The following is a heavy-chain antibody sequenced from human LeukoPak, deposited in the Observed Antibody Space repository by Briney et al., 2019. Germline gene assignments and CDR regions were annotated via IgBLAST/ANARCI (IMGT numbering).Heavy chain of an antibody. CDR2: IYYSGST. D-gene: IGHD3-10*01. V-gene: IGHV4-59*11. J-gene: IGHJ4*02. Sequence: SETLSLTCTVSGCSISSHYWSWIRQPPGKTLEWIGYIYYSGSTNYNPSLRSRVTISVDSSKNQFSLKLSSVTAADTAVYYCARGSGQWGFDSWGQGTLVTVSS. CDR3: ARGSGQWGFDS. CDR1: GCSISSHY.